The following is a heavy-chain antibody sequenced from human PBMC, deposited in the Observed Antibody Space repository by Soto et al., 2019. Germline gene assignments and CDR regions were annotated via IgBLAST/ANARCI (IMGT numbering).Heavy chain of an antibody. J-gene: IGHJ5*02. D-gene: IGHD3-3*01. V-gene: IGHV4-38-2*01. Sequence: PSETLSLTCAVSGDSISFGYYWGWIRQPPGKGLEWIGSMYHTGTTYYNSSLKSRVTISLDTSKNQFSLKLRSVTAADTAMYYCARANQLRLSEWSGFDPWGQGILVTVSS. CDR2: MYHTGTT. CDR3: ARANQLRLSEWSGFDP. CDR1: GDSISFGYY.